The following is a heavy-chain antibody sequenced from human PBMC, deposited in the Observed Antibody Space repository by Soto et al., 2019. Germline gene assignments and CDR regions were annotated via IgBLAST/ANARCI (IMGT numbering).Heavy chain of an antibody. CDR2: ISSSSSYT. D-gene: IGHD4-17*01. Sequence: QVQLVESGGGLVKPGGSLRLSCAASGFTFSDYYMSWIRQAPGKGLEWVSYISSSSSYTNYADSVKGRFTISRDNAKNSLYMQMNSLRAEDTAVYYCAREALNYGDRSYYYGMDVWGQGATVTVSS. J-gene: IGHJ6*02. CDR1: GFTFSDYY. V-gene: IGHV3-11*05. CDR3: AREALNYGDRSYYYGMDV.